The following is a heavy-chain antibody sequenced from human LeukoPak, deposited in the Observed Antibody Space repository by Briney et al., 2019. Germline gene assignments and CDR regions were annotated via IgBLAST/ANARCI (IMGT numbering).Heavy chain of an antibody. V-gene: IGHV1-3*01. Sequence: ASVKVSCKASGYTFTSYAMHWVRQAPGQRLEWMGWINAGNGNTKYSQKFQGRVTITRDTSASTAYMELSSLRSEDTAVYYCARDQSMSRSGSYALNGMDVWGQGTTVTVSS. CDR2: INAGNGNT. CDR1: GYTFTSYA. D-gene: IGHD3-10*01. CDR3: ARDQSMSRSGSYALNGMDV. J-gene: IGHJ6*02.